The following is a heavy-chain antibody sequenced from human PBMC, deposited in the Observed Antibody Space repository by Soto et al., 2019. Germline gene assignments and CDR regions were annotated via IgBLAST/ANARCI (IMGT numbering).Heavy chain of an antibody. V-gene: IGHV1-18*01. Sequence: GASVKVSCKASGYTFTSYVISWVRQAPGQGLEWMGWISAYNGNTNYAQKLQGRVTMTTDTSTSTAYMELRSLRSDDTAVYYCATDYGSGSNDYYMDVWGKGTTVTVSS. CDR3: ATDYGSGSNDYYMDV. CDR2: ISAYNGNT. CDR1: GYTFTSYV. D-gene: IGHD3-10*01. J-gene: IGHJ6*03.